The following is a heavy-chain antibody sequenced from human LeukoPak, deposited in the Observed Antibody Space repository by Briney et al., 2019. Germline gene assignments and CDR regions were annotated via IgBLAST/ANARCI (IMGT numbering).Heavy chain of an antibody. CDR1: GFTFSSYT. V-gene: IGHV3-30-3*01. CDR3: ARDQIIVTTILDYYYGMDV. Sequence: GRSLRLSCAASGFTFSSYTMHWVRQAPGKGLEWVTFLSYNGSNKYYADSVKGRFTITRDNSKNTLYLQMNSLKHEDTAVYYCARDQIIVTTILDYYYGMDVWGQGTTVTVSS. D-gene: IGHD5-12*01. CDR2: LSYNGSNK. J-gene: IGHJ6*02.